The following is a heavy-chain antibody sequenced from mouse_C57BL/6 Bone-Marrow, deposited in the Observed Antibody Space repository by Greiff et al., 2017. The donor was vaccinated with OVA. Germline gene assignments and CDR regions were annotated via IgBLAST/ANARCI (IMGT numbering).Heavy chain of an antibody. V-gene: IGHV1-81*01. D-gene: IGHD2-4*01. CDR3: ARGHYDYGKLSWFAY. Sequence: LVESGAELARPGASVKLSCKASGYTFTSYGISWVKQRTGQGLEWIGEIYPRSGNTYYNEKFKGKATLTADKSSSTAYMELRSLTSEDSAVYFCARGHYDYGKLSWFAYWGQGTLVTVSA. CDR2: IYPRSGNT. J-gene: IGHJ3*01. CDR1: GYTFTSYG.